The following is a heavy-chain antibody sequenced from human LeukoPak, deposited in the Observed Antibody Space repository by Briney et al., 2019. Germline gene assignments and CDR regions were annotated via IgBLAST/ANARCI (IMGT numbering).Heavy chain of an antibody. D-gene: IGHD5-12*01. Sequence: GGSLRLSCAASGFTFSSFEMNWVRQAPGKGLEWVSYISTSGSTTYYADSVKGRFTISRDNVKNSLYLQMNSLRAEDTAIYYCVREMGGYPFDHWGQGTLVTVSS. CDR3: VREMGGYPFDH. J-gene: IGHJ4*02. V-gene: IGHV3-48*03. CDR2: ISTSGSTT. CDR1: GFTFSSFE.